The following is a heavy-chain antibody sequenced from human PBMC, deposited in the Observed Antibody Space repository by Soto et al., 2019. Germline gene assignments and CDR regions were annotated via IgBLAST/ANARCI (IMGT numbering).Heavy chain of an antibody. Sequence: SETLSLTCAVNGGSFSGYYWSWIRQPPGKGLEWIGEINHSGSTNYNPSLKSRVTISVDTSKNQFSLKLSSVTAADTAVYYCARVFTPNIAAAGTFDYWGQGTLVTVSS. CDR2: INHSGST. CDR1: GGSFSGYY. V-gene: IGHV4-34*01. CDR3: ARVFTPNIAAAGTFDY. D-gene: IGHD6-13*01. J-gene: IGHJ4*02.